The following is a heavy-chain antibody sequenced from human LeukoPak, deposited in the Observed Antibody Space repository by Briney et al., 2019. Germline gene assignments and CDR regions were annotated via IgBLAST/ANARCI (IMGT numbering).Heavy chain of an antibody. J-gene: IGHJ4*02. Sequence: GSLRLSCATPGFTFSDYYMSWIRQAPGKGLEWVSYISSSGKNIYYADSVKGRFTISRDNAKNSLYLQMNSLSVEDTAVYYCARGSQGYSSGWDGSYSDYWGQGNLVTVSS. CDR3: ARGSQGYSSGWDGSYSDY. V-gene: IGHV3-11*01. CDR2: ISSSGKNI. CDR1: GFTFSDYY. D-gene: IGHD6-19*01.